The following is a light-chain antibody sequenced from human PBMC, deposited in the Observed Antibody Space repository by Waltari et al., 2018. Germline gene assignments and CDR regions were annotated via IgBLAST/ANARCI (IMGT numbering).Light chain of an antibody. V-gene: IGLV2-14*03. J-gene: IGLJ1*01. Sequence: QSVLTQPRSVSGSPGQSVPIPCPGTRSDVGGYDYVSWYQQYPGKAPNVVIFDVNNRPSGVSDRVSGSKSGNTASLTISGLQAEDEGDYYCTSYTSRHTLVFGGGTKVTVL. CDR3: TSYTSRHTLV. CDR2: DVN. CDR1: RSDVGGYDY.